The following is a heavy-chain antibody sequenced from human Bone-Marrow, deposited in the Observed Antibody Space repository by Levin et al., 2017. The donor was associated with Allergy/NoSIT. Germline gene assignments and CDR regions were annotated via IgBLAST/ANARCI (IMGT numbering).Heavy chain of an antibody. CDR2: IYTDGYP. Sequence: GESLKISCAASGFSVSSNYMNWVRQAPGKGLEWVSVIYTDGYPYYADSVKGRFIISRDNSKDSLYLQMNSLRAEDTAVYYCARASSSSWTKNWYFDLWGRGTLVTVSS. J-gene: IGHJ2*01. CDR1: GFSVSSNY. CDR3: ARASSSSWTKNWYFDL. D-gene: IGHD6-13*01. V-gene: IGHV3-53*01.